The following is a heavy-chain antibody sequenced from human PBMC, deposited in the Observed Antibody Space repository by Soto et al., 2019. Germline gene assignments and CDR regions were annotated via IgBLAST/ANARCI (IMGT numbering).Heavy chain of an antibody. Sequence: GSTNYSPSPKSRVSISADTSKNQFSLKLSSVTAADTAVYYCARRIAAAGTSNYYGLDVWGQGTTVSVSS. CDR3: ARRIAAAGTSNYYGLDV. D-gene: IGHD6-13*01. V-gene: IGHV4-59*01. CDR2: GST. J-gene: IGHJ6*02.